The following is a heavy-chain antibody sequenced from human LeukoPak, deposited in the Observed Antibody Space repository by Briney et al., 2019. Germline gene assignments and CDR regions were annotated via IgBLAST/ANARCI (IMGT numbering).Heavy chain of an antibody. J-gene: IGHJ4*02. CDR1: GFTFSSFA. CDR3: AKAPNFASGNYYAFDC. V-gene: IGHV3-23*01. CDR2: ISGRAGSA. D-gene: IGHD3-10*01. Sequence: GGSLRLSCAASGFTFSSFAMHWVRQAPGKGLEWVSDISGRAGSAYYADSVKGRFTISRDNSKNTLFLQMNTLRAEDTAVYFCAKAPNFASGNYYAFDCWGQGTLVTVPS.